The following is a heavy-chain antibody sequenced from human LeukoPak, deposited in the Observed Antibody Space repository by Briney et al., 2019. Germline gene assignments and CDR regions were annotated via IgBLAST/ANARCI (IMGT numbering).Heavy chain of an antibody. Sequence: SETLSLTCTVSGGSISSYYWSWIRQPPGKGLEWIGYIYTSGSTNYNPSLKSRVTISVDTSKNQFSLKLSSVTAADTAVYYCARCRQQPGLFDPWGQGTLVTLSS. D-gene: IGHD6-13*01. CDR3: ARCRQQPGLFDP. CDR1: GGSISSYY. CDR2: IYTSGST. V-gene: IGHV4-4*09. J-gene: IGHJ5*02.